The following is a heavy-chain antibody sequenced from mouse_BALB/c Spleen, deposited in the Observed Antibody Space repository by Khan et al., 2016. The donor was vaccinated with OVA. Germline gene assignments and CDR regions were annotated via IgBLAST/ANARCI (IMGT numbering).Heavy chain of an antibody. J-gene: IGHJ3*01. V-gene: IGHV1-77*01. D-gene: IGHD2-13*01. CDR3: GGRCDFDCSFDD. CDR2: IWPGSGET. Sequence: VQLKKSGPGLVRPGASVTMTCKASGYTFTDYDINWVKQRPGKGLEWIGEIWPGSGETYYNEKFKGKATLTADKSYHTVYMQHHSLTDEAAADYCCGGRCDFDCSFDDWGQGTLVTVS. CDR1: GYTFTDYD.